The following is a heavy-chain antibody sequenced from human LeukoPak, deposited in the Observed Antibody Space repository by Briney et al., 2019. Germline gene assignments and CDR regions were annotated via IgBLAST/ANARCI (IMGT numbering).Heavy chain of an antibody. J-gene: IGHJ4*02. Sequence: ASVRVSCKASGYTITGYYMHWVRQAPGQGLEWMGRINPDSGGTNYAQKLQGRVTMTTDTSTSTAYMELRSLRSDDTVVYYCARVLGPYYFDYWGQGTLVTVSS. V-gene: IGHV1-2*05. CDR1: GYTITGYY. D-gene: IGHD2/OR15-2a*01. CDR2: INPDSGGT. CDR3: ARVLGPYYFDY.